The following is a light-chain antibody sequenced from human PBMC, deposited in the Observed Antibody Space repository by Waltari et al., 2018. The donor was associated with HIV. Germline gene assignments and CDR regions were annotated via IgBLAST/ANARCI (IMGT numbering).Light chain of an antibody. J-gene: IGKJ4*01. Sequence: TQSPATISVSPGGRVTVSCRASQNVDDKLAWYQQKPGQSPRLLNYHSSVRAAGVPTRFGGAGSATNFTLTITSLQSEDFALYFCQQYHHWPPLTFGGGSRVELK. CDR2: HSS. CDR3: QQYHHWPPLT. CDR1: QNVDDK. V-gene: IGKV3D-15*01.